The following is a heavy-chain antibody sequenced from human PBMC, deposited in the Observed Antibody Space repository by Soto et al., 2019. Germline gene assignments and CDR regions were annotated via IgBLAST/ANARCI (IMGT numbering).Heavy chain of an antibody. CDR2: ISSSSSYI. V-gene: IGHV3-21*01. D-gene: IGHD3-22*01. CDR1: GFTFSSYS. CDR3: ARGRYSDSSGYDLFDY. J-gene: IGHJ4*02. Sequence: GGSLRLSCAASGFTFSSYSMNWVRQAPGKGLEWVSSISSSSSYIYYADSVKGRFTISRDNAKNSLYLQMNGLRAEDTAVYYCARGRYSDSSGYDLFDYWGQGTLVTVSS.